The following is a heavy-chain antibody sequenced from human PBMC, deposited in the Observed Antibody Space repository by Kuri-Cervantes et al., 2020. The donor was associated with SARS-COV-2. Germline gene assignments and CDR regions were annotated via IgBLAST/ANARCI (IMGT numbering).Heavy chain of an antibody. CDR2: ISSSSSTI. CDR3: AREGEEYFDL. V-gene: IGHV3-48*01. D-gene: IGHD3-10*01. CDR1: GFTFSSYS. J-gene: IGHJ2*01. Sequence: GGSLRLSCAASGFTFSSYSMNWVRQAPGKGLEWVSYISSSSSTIYYAGSVKGRFTISRDNAKNSLYLQMNSLRAEDTAVYYCAREGEEYFDLWGRGTLVTVSS.